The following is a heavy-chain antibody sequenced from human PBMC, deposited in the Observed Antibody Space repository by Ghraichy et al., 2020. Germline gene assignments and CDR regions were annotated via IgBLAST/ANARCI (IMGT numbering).Heavy chain of an antibody. CDR1: GFTFSNYA. CDR2: ISGSGGST. J-gene: IGHJ4*02. D-gene: IGHD6-13*01. V-gene: IGHV3-23*01. Sequence: LSLTCAASGFTFSNYAMSWVRQAPGKGLEWVSAISGSGGSTYYADSVKGRFTISRDNSKNTLYLQMNSLRAEDTAVYYCAKGDAIAAAGLFDYWGQGTLVTVSS. CDR3: AKGDAIAAAGLFDY.